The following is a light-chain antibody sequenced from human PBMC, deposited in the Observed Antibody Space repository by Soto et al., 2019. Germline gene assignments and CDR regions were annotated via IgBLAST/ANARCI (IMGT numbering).Light chain of an antibody. Sequence: SYELTHPPSVSVSPGQTASITYSGDKLGDKYACWYQQKPGQSPVLVIYQDSKRPSGIPERFSGSNSGNTATLTISGTQAMDEADYYCQAWDSSTSVVFGGGTKVTVL. CDR1: KLGDKY. CDR3: QAWDSSTSVV. CDR2: QDS. V-gene: IGLV3-1*01. J-gene: IGLJ2*01.